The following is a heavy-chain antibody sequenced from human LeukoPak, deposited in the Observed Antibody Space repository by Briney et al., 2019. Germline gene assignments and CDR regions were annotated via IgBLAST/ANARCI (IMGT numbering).Heavy chain of an antibody. CDR2: IFHTGDV. J-gene: IGHJ4*02. CDR1: GYSINSGYF. CDR3: ARVMASTSIDS. D-gene: IGHD2-15*01. V-gene: IGHV4-38-2*02. Sequence: SETLSLICTVSGYSINSGYFWGWVRQPPGKGPEWIGSIFHTGDVYYNPSLRSRVTLSIDTSRNQFSLKVTSVTAADTALYYCARVMASTSIDSWGQGILVTVSS.